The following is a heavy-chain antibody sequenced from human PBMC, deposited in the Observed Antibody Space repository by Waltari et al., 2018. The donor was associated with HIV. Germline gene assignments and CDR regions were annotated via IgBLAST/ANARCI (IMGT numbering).Heavy chain of an antibody. Sequence: QVQLQQWGAGLLKPSETLSLTCAVYGGSFSGYYWSWIRQPPGKGLEWIGEINHSRRTNYNSSLKSRVTISVDKSKNQFSLRLSSVTAADTAVYYCARLLIAAAGYFDYWGQGTLVTVSS. J-gene: IGHJ4*02. CDR2: INHSRRT. D-gene: IGHD6-13*01. CDR3: ARLLIAAAGYFDY. V-gene: IGHV4-34*01. CDR1: GGSFSGYY.